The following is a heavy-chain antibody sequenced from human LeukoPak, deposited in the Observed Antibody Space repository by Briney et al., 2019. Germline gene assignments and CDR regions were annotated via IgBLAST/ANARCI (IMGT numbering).Heavy chain of an antibody. V-gene: IGHV3-7*01. Sequence: PGGSLRLSCAASGFTFSNYWMTWVRQAPGKGLEWVGNIKQEGSGKNYVDSVKVRFTISRHNAQNSLYLQMNSLRAEDTAVYYCASTATCSFWGQGTMVTVSS. D-gene: IGHD2-2*01. J-gene: IGHJ3*01. CDR1: GFTFSNYW. CDR2: IKQEGSGK. CDR3: ASTATCSF.